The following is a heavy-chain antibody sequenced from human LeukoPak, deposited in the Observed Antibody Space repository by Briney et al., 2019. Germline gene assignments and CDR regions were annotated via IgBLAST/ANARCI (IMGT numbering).Heavy chain of an antibody. CDR2: TNWNGGST. CDR3: ARGTEVYYDSSSYYSY. CDR1: GFTFDDYG. D-gene: IGHD3-22*01. J-gene: IGHJ4*02. Sequence: GGSXXLSCVASGFTFDDYGMGWVRQGPGKGVEWVSGTNWNGGSTVYADSVKVGYTIYRDNAKNSLYLQMNSLRAEDTAFYYCARGTEVYYDSSSYYSYWGQGTLVTVSS. V-gene: IGHV3-20*04.